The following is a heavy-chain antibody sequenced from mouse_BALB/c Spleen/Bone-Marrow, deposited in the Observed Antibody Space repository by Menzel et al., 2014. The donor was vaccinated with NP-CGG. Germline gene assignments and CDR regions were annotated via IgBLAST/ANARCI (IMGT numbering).Heavy chain of an antibody. D-gene: IGHD2-3*01. CDR1: GYAFTNYL. CDR2: NNPGSGGT. V-gene: IGHV1-54*03. Sequence: QVQLQQPGAELVRPGTSVKVSCKAPGYAFTNYLIEWVKQRPGQGLEWIGVNNPGSGGTNYNEKFKGKATLTADKSSSTVYMQLSSLTSDDSAVYFCARSIYDGYSEAMDYWGQGTSVTVSS. CDR3: ARSIYDGYSEAMDY. J-gene: IGHJ4*01.